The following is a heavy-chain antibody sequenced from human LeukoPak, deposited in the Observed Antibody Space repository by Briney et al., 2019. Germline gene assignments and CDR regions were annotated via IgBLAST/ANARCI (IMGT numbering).Heavy chain of an antibody. CDR2: IYYSGST. V-gene: IGHV4-59*08. CDR3: ARHLAYYDILTGYYGVFDY. Sequence: SETLSLTCAVYGGSFSSYYWSWIRQPPGKGLEWVGYIYYSGSTNYNPSLKSRVTISVDTSKNQFSLKLSSVTAADTAVYYCARHLAYYDILTGYYGVFDYWGQGTLVTVSS. CDR1: GGSFSSYY. D-gene: IGHD3-9*01. J-gene: IGHJ4*02.